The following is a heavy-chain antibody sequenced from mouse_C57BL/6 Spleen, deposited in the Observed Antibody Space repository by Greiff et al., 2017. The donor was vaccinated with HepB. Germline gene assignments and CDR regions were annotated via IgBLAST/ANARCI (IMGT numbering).Heavy chain of an antibody. CDR1: GFTFSDYG. J-gene: IGHJ2*01. D-gene: IGHD4-1*01. CDR3: AKLGLDY. V-gene: IGHV5-17*01. CDR2: ISSGSSTI. Sequence: EVHLVESGGGLVKPGGSLKLSCAASGFTFSDYGMHWVRQAPEKGLEWVAYISSGSSTIYYADTVKGRFTISRDNAKNTLCLQMTSLRSEDTAMYYCAKLGLDYWGQGTTLTVSS.